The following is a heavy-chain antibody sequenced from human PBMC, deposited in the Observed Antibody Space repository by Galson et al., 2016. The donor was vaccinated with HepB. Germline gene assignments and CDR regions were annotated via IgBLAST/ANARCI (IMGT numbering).Heavy chain of an antibody. CDR3: ARDDSGGWYGFHYGMDV. CDR1: GASISGYF. D-gene: IGHD6-19*01. V-gene: IGHV4-59*01. Sequence: ETLSLTCTVSGASISGYFLSWIRQPPVKGLEWIGYIYHSGRTNYNPSLKSRVTISVDTSKNQFSLKLGSVTAADTAVYYCARDDSGGWYGFHYGMDVWGQGTTVTVSS. J-gene: IGHJ6*02. CDR2: IYHSGRT.